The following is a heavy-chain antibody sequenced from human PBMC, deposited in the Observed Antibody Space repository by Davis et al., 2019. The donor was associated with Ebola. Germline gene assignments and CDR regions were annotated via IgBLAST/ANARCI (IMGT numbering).Heavy chain of an antibody. CDR3: ARDQESGWEGQLQAYYGMDV. J-gene: IGHJ6*02. CDR1: GFTFSTYT. D-gene: IGHD6-19*01. CDR2: ISSSSSAI. Sequence: GESLKISCAASGFTFSTYTMTWVRQAPGKGLEWVSSISSSSSAIYYADSVKGRFTIPRDNAKDALYLQMNGLRGEDTAVYYCARDQESGWEGQLQAYYGMDVWGQGTTVTVSS. V-gene: IGHV3-48*01.